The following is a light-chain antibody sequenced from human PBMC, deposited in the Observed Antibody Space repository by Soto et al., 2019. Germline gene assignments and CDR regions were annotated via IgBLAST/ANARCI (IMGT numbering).Light chain of an antibody. Sequence: EIVLTQSPGTLSLSPGERATLSCRASQSVSSTYLAWYQLKPGQAPRLLIYGASSRATGIPDRFSGSGSGTDFTLTISRLEPEDFAVYYCQKFGSSPRTFGQGTKVDIK. CDR1: QSVSSTY. J-gene: IGKJ1*01. CDR3: QKFGSSPRT. CDR2: GAS. V-gene: IGKV3-20*01.